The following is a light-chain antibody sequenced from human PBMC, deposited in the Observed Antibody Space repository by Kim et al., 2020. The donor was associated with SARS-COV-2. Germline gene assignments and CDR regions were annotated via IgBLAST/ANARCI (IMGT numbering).Light chain of an antibody. J-gene: IGKJ2*01. Sequence: VLTQSPGTLSLSPGEGATLSCRASQTITSNYLAWYQQNPGQAPRLLIYGASNRATGIPARISGSGSGTDFTLTISSLEPEDFAVYYCQQYRSSPYTFGQGTKLEI. CDR3: QQYRSSPYT. CDR2: GAS. CDR1: QTITSNY. V-gene: IGKV3-20*01.